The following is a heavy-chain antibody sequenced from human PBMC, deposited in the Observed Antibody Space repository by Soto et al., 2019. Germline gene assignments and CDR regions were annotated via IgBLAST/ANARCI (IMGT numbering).Heavy chain of an antibody. Sequence: QVQLVESGGGVVQPGRSLRLSCVVSGFTFNTYGMHWVRQAPGKGLEWVAVTSFDGTNKYYADSVEGRFTVSRDNSTNTLYLQMNSLRTEDTAVYYCEKDRARWLVSPFDSWGQGTLVTVSS. J-gene: IGHJ4*02. V-gene: IGHV3-30*18. CDR2: TSFDGTNK. CDR3: EKDRARWLVSPFDS. CDR1: GFTFNTYG. D-gene: IGHD6-19*01.